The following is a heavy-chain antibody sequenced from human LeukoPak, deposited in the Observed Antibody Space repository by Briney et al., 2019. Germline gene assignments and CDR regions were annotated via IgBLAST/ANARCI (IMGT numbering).Heavy chain of an antibody. CDR1: GFSFSTYA. CDR2: IRGGGEV. CDR3: AKANWISNADAVW. V-gene: IGHV3-23*01. J-gene: IGHJ4*02. Sequence: RGSLRLSCAATGFSFSTYAMSWVRRAPARGLEWVSSIRGGGEVFYADSVKGRFTLSRDSSRNTVYLQLNNLRVEDTAIYYCAKANWISNADAVWWGQGTLVTVSS. D-gene: IGHD1-1*01.